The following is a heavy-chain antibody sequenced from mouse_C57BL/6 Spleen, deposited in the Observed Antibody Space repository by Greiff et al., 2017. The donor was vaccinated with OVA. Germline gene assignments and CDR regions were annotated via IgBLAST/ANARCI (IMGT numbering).Heavy chain of an antibody. CDR2: ISYDGSN. D-gene: IGHD2-2*01. Sequence: VQLKESGPGLVKPSPSLSLTCSVTGYSITSGYYWNWIRQFPGNKLEWMGYISYDGSNNYNPSLKNRISITRDTSKNQFFLKLNSVTTEDTATYYCARDEGVTARDWYCDVWGTGTTVTVSS. CDR3: ARDEGVTARDWYCDV. V-gene: IGHV3-6*01. J-gene: IGHJ1*03. CDR1: GYSITSGYY.